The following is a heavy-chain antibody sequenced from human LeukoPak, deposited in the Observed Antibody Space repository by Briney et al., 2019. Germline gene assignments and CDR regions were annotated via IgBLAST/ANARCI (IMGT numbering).Heavy chain of an antibody. CDR1: GFTVSSNY. CDR2: IYSGGST. CDR3: ARVPGITMVRGVIED. J-gene: IGHJ4*02. Sequence: TGGSLRLSCAASGFTVSSNYMSWVRQAPGKGLEWVSVIYSGGSTYYADSVKGRFTISRDNSKNTLYLQMNSLRAEDTAVYYCARVPGITMVRGVIEDWGQGTLVTVSS. V-gene: IGHV3-53*01. D-gene: IGHD3-10*01.